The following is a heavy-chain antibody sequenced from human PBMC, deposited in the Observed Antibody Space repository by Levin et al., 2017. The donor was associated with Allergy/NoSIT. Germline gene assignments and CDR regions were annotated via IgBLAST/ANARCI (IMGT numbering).Heavy chain of an antibody. CDR2: IYYSGST. J-gene: IGHJ3*02. CDR1: GGSISSYY. V-gene: IGHV4-59*08. D-gene: IGHD3-16*01. Sequence: PSETLSLTCTVSGGSISSYYWSWIRQPPGKGLEWIGYIYYSGSTNYNPSLKSRVTISVDTSKNQFSLKLSSVTAADTAVYYCARLCTLLDYGKKDDAFDIWGQGTMVTVSS. CDR3: ARLCTLLDYGKKDDAFDI.